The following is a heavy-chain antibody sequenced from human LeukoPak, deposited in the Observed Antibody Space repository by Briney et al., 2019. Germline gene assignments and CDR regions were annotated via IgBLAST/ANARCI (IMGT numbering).Heavy chain of an antibody. Sequence: ASVKVSCKASGYSFTDYSIHWVRQAPGQGLEWMGWINPNSGGTDYSQRFQDRVTMTRDTSVSTAYMELSSLISDDTAVYYCARDLVTISSLGVGMDFDSWGQGTLVTVSS. CDR1: GYSFTDYS. CDR3: ARDLVTISSLGVGMDFDS. J-gene: IGHJ4*02. V-gene: IGHV1-2*02. D-gene: IGHD3-16*01. CDR2: INPNSGGT.